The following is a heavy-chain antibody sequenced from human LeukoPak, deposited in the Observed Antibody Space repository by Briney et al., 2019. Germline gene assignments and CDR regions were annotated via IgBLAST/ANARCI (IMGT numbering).Heavy chain of an antibody. CDR3: ARHGYGDYENAFDI. V-gene: IGHV4-59*08. CDR2: IYYSGST. D-gene: IGHD4-17*01. CDR1: GFTFISYS. J-gene: IGHJ3*02. Sequence: KAGGSLRLSCVASGFTFISYSMNWVRQAPGKGLEWIGYIYYSGSTNYNPSLKSRVTISVDTSKNQFSLKLSSVTAADTAVYYCARHGYGDYENAFDIWGQGTMVTVSS.